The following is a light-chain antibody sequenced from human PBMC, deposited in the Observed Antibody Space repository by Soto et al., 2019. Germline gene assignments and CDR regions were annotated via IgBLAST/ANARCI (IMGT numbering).Light chain of an antibody. CDR1: QGISSY. CDR3: QQYNSYSWT. CDR2: AAS. Sequence: AIRMTQSPSSLSASTGDRATITCRASQGISSYLAWYQQKPGKAPKLLIYAASTLQSGVPSRFSGSGSETDFTLTISSLQPEDFATYYCQQYNSYSWTFGQGTKVDIK. V-gene: IGKV1-8*01. J-gene: IGKJ1*01.